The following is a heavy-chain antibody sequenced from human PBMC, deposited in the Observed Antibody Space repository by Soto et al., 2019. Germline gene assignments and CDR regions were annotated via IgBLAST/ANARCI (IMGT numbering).Heavy chain of an antibody. CDR1: GYSFTSYW. Sequence: GESLKISCKGSGYSFTSYWISWVRQIPGKGLEWMGRIDPSDSYTNYSPSFQVHVTITADKSISTAYLHWSSLKASDTAMYYCARHPEEAPYYYYYYGMDVWGQGTTVTVS. CDR3: ARHPEEAPYYYYYYGMDV. J-gene: IGHJ6*02. CDR2: IDPSDSYT. V-gene: IGHV5-10-1*01.